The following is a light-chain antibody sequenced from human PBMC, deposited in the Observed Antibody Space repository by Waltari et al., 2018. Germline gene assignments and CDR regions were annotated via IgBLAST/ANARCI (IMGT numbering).Light chain of an antibody. Sequence: EIVLTQSPGTLSLSPGERATLSCRASQSVSSTYLAWYQQKPGQAPSLLIYGASRRATDIPDRFSGCGSETDFTLTSSRLEPEDFAVYYCQRYGNSPTFGQGTKLEI. CDR2: GAS. V-gene: IGKV3-20*01. CDR3: QRYGNSPT. CDR1: QSVSSTY. J-gene: IGKJ2*01.